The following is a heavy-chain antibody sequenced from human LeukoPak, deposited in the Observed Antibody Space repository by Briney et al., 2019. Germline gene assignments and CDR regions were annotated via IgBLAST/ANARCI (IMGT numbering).Heavy chain of an antibody. CDR2: IFYSGST. CDR1: GGPISTSNYY. V-gene: IGHV4-39*07. J-gene: IGHJ5*02. D-gene: IGHD6-6*01. Sequence: SETLSLTCTVSGGPISTSNYYWGWIRQPPGKGLEWIGNIFYSGSTYYSPSLKSRVTISLDTSRNQFSLKLSSVTAADTAVYYCARDRIAARGEWFDPWGQGTLVTVSS. CDR3: ARDRIAARGEWFDP.